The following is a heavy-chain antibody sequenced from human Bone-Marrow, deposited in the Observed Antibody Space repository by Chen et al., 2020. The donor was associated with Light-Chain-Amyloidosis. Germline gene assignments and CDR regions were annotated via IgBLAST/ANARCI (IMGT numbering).Heavy chain of an antibody. J-gene: IGHJ3*02. CDR2: IYYSGST. CDR3: ARGSRITIFGVSYPFDAFDI. CDR1: GGSISSYY. Sequence: QVQLQESGPGLVKPSETLSLTCTVSGGSISSYYWSWIRQPPGKGLEWIGYIYYSGSTNYNPSLKSRVTISVDPSKNQFSLKLSSVTAADTAVYYCARGSRITIFGVSYPFDAFDIWGQGTMVTVSS. V-gene: IGHV4-59*01. D-gene: IGHD3-3*01.